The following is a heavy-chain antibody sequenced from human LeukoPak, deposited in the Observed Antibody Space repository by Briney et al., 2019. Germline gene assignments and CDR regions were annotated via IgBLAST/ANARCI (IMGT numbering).Heavy chain of an antibody. CDR2: ISAYNGNT. Sequence: ASLKVSCKASGYTFTRYGISWVRQAPGQGLEWMGWISAYNGNTNYAQKLQGRVTMTTDTSTSTAYMELRSLRSDDTAVYYCTTEVVPAANGYWGQGTLVTVSS. J-gene: IGHJ4*02. CDR3: TTEVVPAANGY. CDR1: GYTFTRYG. V-gene: IGHV1-18*01. D-gene: IGHD2-2*01.